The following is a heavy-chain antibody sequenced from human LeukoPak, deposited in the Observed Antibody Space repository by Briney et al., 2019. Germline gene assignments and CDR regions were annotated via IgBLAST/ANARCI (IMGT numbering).Heavy chain of an antibody. Sequence: PSETLSLTCAVYGGSFSGYYWRWIRQSPGKGLEWIGEINDSGSTNYDPFLKSRVTISVDTSKNQISLKLTSVTAADTAVYYCARVAGDPIYYYYYMDVWGKGTTVTVSS. CDR1: GGSFSGYY. CDR2: INDSGST. J-gene: IGHJ6*03. D-gene: IGHD7-27*01. V-gene: IGHV4-34*01. CDR3: ARVAGDPIYYYYYMDV.